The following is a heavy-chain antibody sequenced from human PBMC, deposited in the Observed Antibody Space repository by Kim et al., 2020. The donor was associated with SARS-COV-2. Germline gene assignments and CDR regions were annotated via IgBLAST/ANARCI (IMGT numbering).Heavy chain of an antibody. J-gene: IGHJ4*02. CDR2: NYNSGST. Sequence: SETLSLTCTVSGGSISSSSYYWGWIRQPPGKGLEWIGSNYNSGSTYYNPSLKSRVTISVDTSKKQFSLRLNSVTAADTAVYYCATGSGDFHYWGQGTLVTVSS. V-gene: IGHV4-39*07. D-gene: IGHD1-1*01. CDR3: ATGSGDFHY. CDR1: GGSISSSSYY.